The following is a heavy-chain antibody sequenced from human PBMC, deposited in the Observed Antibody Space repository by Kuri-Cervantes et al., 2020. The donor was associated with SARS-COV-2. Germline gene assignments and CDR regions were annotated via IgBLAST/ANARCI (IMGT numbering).Heavy chain of an antibody. J-gene: IGHJ6*03. CDR2: IYHSGST. V-gene: IGHV4-38-2*01. D-gene: IGHD7-27*01. Sequence: SQTLSLTCAVSGYSINNGYYWGWIRQPPGKGLEWIGGIYHSGSTYYNPSLESRVTISVDTSKNQFSLKLSSVTAADTAVYYCARTGDLLNYYYYYMDVWGKGTTVTVSS. CDR3: ARTGDLLNYYYYYMDV. CDR1: GYSINNGYY.